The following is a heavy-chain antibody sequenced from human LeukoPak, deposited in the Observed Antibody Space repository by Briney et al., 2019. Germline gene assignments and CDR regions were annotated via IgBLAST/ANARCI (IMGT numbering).Heavy chain of an antibody. Sequence: PSETLSLTCTVSGGSVSSGSYYWSWIRQPPGKGLEWIGYIYYSVSTKYNPSLKSRVTTSVDTSKNQFSLKLSSVTAADTAVYFCARGPPTDYYDSSGFYYVFDYWGQGTLVTVSS. CDR2: IYYSVST. D-gene: IGHD3-22*01. CDR3: ARGPPTDYYDSSGFYYVFDY. V-gene: IGHV4-61*01. J-gene: IGHJ4*02. CDR1: GGSVSSGSYY.